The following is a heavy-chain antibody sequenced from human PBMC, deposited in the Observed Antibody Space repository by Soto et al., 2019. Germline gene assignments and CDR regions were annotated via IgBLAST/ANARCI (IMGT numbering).Heavy chain of an antibody. J-gene: IGHJ4*02. V-gene: IGHV3-23*01. Sequence: LRLSCEGSGFTFSSFAMGWVRQAPGKGLEWLSSVSADGVSSFSADSVRGRFRVSRDNSKNTLFLQMRFLRVEDTAVYYCAKTRQAPVGTHFFDLWGQGTQVTVSS. CDR3: AKTRQAPVGTHFFDL. CDR2: VSADGVSS. CDR1: GFTFSSFA.